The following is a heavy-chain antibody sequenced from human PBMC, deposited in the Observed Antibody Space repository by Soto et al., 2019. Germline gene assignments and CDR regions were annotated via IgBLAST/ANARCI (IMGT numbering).Heavy chain of an antibody. CDR1: GFTFSSYW. D-gene: IGHD2-21*01. Sequence: EVQLVESGGGLVQPGGSLRLSCAASGFTFSSYWMSWVRQAPGKGLEWVANIKQDGSEKYYVDSVKGRLTISRDNAKNSLYLQMNSLRAEDTAVYYCARGYCGGDCYHIDAFDIWGQGTMVTVSS. CDR3: ARGYCGGDCYHIDAFDI. V-gene: IGHV3-7*01. CDR2: IKQDGSEK. J-gene: IGHJ3*02.